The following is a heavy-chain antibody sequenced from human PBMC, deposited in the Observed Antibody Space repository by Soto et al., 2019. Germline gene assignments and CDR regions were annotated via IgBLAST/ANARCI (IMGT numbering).Heavy chain of an antibody. Sequence: QVQLVQSGAEVKKPGSSVKVSCKASGGTFSSYAISWVRQAPGQGLEWMGGIIPIFGTANYAQKFQGRVTITAHQATSPAYMELSSLRSEDTAGYYCARGNYDFWSGYPQTPTLEKYYFDYWGQGTLVTVSS. CDR2: IIPIFGTA. CDR1: GGTFSSYA. J-gene: IGHJ4*02. D-gene: IGHD3-3*01. V-gene: IGHV1-69*12. CDR3: ARGNYDFWSGYPQTPTLEKYYFDY.